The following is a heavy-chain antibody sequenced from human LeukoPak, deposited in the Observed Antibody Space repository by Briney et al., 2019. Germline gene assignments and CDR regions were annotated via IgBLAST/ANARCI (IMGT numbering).Heavy chain of an antibody. Sequence: SEPLSLPSTVSGGSIRRYYWSWLRPPPGKGLEWIGFIYYSGRTHYKSSLKSRVSISLDRYKNQFSLRLSSVTAADTAVYYCARHSGSSPHYFDYWGQGTLVTVSS. J-gene: IGHJ4*02. CDR2: IYYSGRT. V-gene: IGHV4-59*08. CDR1: GGSIRRYY. D-gene: IGHD1-26*01. CDR3: ARHSGSSPHYFDY.